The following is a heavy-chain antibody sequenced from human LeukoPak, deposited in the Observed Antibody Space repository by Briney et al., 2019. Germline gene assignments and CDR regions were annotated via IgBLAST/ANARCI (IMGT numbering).Heavy chain of an antibody. CDR1: GFSFSSYA. Sequence: PGGSLRPSCAASGFSFSSYAMSWVRQAPGKGLEWVSAIVGSGGNMYYADSVKGRFTISRDNFKSTLYLQMNSLRAEDTAVYYCAKGLTWDSTSCSDWGQGTLVTVSS. J-gene: IGHJ4*02. CDR2: IVGSGGNM. V-gene: IGHV3-23*01. CDR3: AKGLTWDSTSCSD. D-gene: IGHD2-2*01.